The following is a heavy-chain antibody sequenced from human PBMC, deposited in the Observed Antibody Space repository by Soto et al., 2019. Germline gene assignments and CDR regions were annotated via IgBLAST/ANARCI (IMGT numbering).Heavy chain of an antibody. CDR1: GFTFSSYA. CDR3: ARQRGYSGYDAFDI. CDR2: ISYDGSNK. Sequence: GGSLRLSCAASGFTFSSYAMHWVRQAPGKGLEWVAVISYDGSNKYYADSVKGRFTISRDNAKNSLYLQMNSLRAEDTAVYYCARQRGYSGYDAFDIWGQGTMVTVSS. V-gene: IGHV3-30*04. J-gene: IGHJ3*02. D-gene: IGHD5-12*01.